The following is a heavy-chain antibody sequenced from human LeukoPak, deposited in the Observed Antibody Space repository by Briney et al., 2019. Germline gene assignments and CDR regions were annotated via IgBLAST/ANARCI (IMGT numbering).Heavy chain of an antibody. CDR1: GGTFSSYA. CDR3: ARDYSGSYSAPPNFDY. D-gene: IGHD1-26*01. Sequence: SVKVSCKASGGTFSSYAISWVRQAPGQGLEWMGGIIPIFGTANYAQKFQGRVTITADESTSTAYMEPSSLRSEDTAVYYCARDYSGSYSAPPNFDYWGQGTLVTVSS. J-gene: IGHJ4*02. V-gene: IGHV1-69*13. CDR2: IIPIFGTA.